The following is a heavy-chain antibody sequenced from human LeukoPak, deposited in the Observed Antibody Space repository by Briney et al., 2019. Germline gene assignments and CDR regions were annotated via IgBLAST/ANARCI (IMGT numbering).Heavy chain of an antibody. D-gene: IGHD6-13*01. V-gene: IGHV3-74*01. CDR1: GFTFRGYW. J-gene: IGHJ4*02. CDR2: INSDGSNT. CDR3: AKRIQYSSSWYYFDY. Sequence: GGSLRLSCAASGFTFRGYWMHWVRQGPGKGLVWVSRINSDGSNTTYADSVKGRFTISRENAKNTLYLQMNSLRAEDTAVYYCAKRIQYSSSWYYFDYWGQGTLVTVSS.